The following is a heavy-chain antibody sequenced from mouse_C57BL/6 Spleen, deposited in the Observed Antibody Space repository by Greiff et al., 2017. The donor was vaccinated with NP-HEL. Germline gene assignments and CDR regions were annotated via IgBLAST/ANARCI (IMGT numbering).Heavy chain of an antibody. CDR2: INYDGSST. J-gene: IGHJ4*01. Sequence: EVQVVESEGGLVQPGRSMKLSCTASGFTFSDYYMAWVRQVPEKGLEWVANINYDGSSTYYLDSLKSRFIISRDNAKNILYLQMSSLKSEDTATYYCARETTDYAMDYWGQGTSVTVSS. V-gene: IGHV5-16*01. D-gene: IGHD1-1*01. CDR1: GFTFSDYY. CDR3: ARETTDYAMDY.